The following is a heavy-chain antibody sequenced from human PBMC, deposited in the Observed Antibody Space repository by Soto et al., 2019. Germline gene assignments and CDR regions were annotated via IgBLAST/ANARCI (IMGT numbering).Heavy chain of an antibody. D-gene: IGHD2-15*01. V-gene: IGHV4-59*01. CDR3: ARAPRGGSFLYFDY. J-gene: IGHJ4*02. CDR1: GGSISSYY. CDR2: VYYSGST. Sequence: SETLSLTCTVSGGSISSYYWSWIRQPPGKGLEWIGYVYYSGSTNYNPSLKGRLTISVDTSKNQFSLHLSSVTAADTAVYHCARAPRGGSFLYFDYWGQGTLVTVSS.